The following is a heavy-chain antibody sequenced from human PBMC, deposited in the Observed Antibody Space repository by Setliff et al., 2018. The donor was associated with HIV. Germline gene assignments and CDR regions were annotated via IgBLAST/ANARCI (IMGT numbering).Heavy chain of an antibody. CDR3: ARRGRDGVLIVFATGFDP. J-gene: IGHJ5*02. Sequence: SETLSLTCTVSGGSISSYYWSWIRQPAGKGLEWIGRIYTSGNTYYNPSLKSRVAISVDTSENQFSLKLNSVTAADTAVYYCARRGRDGVLIVFATGFDPWGQGTLVTVSS. CDR1: GGSISSYY. D-gene: IGHD2-8*01. CDR2: IYTSGNT. V-gene: IGHV4-4*07.